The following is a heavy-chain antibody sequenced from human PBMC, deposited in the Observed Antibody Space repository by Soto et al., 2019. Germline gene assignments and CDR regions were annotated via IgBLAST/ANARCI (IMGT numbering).Heavy chain of an antibody. CDR3: ASSGHYYDSSGYYDAFDL. CDR2: IIPIFGTA. CDR1: GGTFSSYA. V-gene: IGHV1-69*01. D-gene: IGHD3-22*01. Sequence: QVQLVQSGAEVKKPGSSVKVSCKASGGTFSSYAISWVRQAPGQGLEWMGGIIPIFGTANYAQKFQGRVTITADESTSTAYMELSSLRSEDTAVYYCASSGHYYDSSGYYDAFDLWGQGTMVTVSS. J-gene: IGHJ3*01.